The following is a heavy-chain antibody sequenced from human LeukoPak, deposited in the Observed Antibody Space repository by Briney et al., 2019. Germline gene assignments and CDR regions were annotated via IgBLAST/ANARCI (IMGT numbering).Heavy chain of an antibody. CDR2: INPNSGGT. J-gene: IGHJ4*02. V-gene: IGHV1-2*06. CDR3: ARAPFQYYDFWSGPPDH. Sequence: ASVKVSCKASGYTFTGYYMHWVRQAPGQGLEWMGRINPNSGGTNYAQKFQGRVTVTRDTSISTAYMELSRLRSDDTAVYYCARAPFQYYDFWSGPPDHWGQGTLVTVSS. D-gene: IGHD3-3*01. CDR1: GYTFTGYY.